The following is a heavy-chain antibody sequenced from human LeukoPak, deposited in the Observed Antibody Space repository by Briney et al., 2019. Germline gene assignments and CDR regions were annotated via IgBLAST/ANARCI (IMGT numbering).Heavy chain of an antibody. CDR2: ISSSGSML. V-gene: IGHV3-48*04. J-gene: IGHJ3*02. CDR3: ARVDSIAAADSTRSPAFDI. D-gene: IGHD6-13*01. CDR1: GFTFSSYG. Sequence: GGSLRLSCAASGFTFSSYGMHWVRQAPGKGLEWVSYISSSGSMLHYADSVEGRFTISRDNAKNSLYLQMSSLRVEDTAVYYCARVDSIAAADSTRSPAFDIWGQGTMVTVSS.